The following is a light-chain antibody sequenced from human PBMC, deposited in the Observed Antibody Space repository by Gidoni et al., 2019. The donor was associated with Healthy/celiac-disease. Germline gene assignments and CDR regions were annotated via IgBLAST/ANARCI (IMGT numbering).Light chain of an antibody. V-gene: IGKV1-39*01. Sequence: QIAQSPSSLSASVGDRVTITCRASQSISSYLNWYQQKPGKAPKLLIYAASSLQSGVPSRFSGSGSGTDFTLTISSLQPEDFATYYCQQSYSTPGTFGQGTKLEIK. J-gene: IGKJ2*01. CDR2: AAS. CDR1: QSISSY. CDR3: QQSYSTPGT.